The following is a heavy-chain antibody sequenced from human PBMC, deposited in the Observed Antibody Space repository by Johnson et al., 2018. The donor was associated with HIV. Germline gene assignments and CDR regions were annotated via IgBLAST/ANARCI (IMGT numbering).Heavy chain of an antibody. CDR3: ANRGYSSSWDYDGFDI. D-gene: IGHD6-13*01. CDR1: GFTVSASS. CDR2: IYTGDRT. Sequence: VESGGGLIQPGGSLRLSCAASGFTVSASSMIWVRQAPGAGLKWVSLIYTGDRTSYADSVKCRFTISRDNSKNTLYLQMNSLRAEDTAVYYCANRGYSSSWDYDGFDIWGQGTMVTVSS. V-gene: IGHV3-53*01. J-gene: IGHJ3*02.